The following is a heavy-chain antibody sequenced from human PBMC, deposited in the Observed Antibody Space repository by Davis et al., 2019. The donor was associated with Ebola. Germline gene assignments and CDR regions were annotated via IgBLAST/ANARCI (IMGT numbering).Heavy chain of an antibody. CDR2: ISSDGSST. CDR1: GFTFSSYW. CDR3: ARDSDDYCFDY. D-gene: IGHD2-21*02. V-gene: IGHV3-74*01. Sequence: GALKISCAASGFTFSSYWMHWVRQAPGKGLVWVSRISSDGSSTSYADSVKGRFTISRDNAKNTLYLQMNSLRPEDTAVYYCARDSDDYCFDYWGQGTLVTVSS. J-gene: IGHJ4*02.